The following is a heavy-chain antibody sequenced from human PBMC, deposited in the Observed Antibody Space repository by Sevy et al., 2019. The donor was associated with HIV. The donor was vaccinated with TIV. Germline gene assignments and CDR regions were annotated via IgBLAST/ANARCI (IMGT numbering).Heavy chain of an antibody. CDR1: GFTFSDYY. J-gene: IGHJ4*02. D-gene: IGHD5-18*01. Sequence: GGSLRLSCTASGFTFSDYYMSWIRQAPGKGLEWVSYISTSSSYTSYSDSVKGQFTISRDNAKNSLYLQMNSLRVEDTAVYYCARVRYNYGQKYFDYWGQGTLVTVSS. CDR3: ARVRYNYGQKYFDY. V-gene: IGHV3-11*06. CDR2: ISTSSSYT.